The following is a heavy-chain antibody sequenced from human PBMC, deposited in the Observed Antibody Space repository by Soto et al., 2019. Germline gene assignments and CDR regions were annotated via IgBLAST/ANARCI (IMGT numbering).Heavy chain of an antibody. CDR3: ARDPRAYCSSTRCYGMDV. Sequence: QVQLVESGGGLVKPGGSLRLSCAASGFTFSDYYMSWIRQAPGKGLEWVSYISSSSSYTNYADSVKGRFTISRDNAKNSLYLQMNSLRAEDTAVYYCARDPRAYCSSTRCYGMDVWGQGTTVTVSS. V-gene: IGHV3-11*06. CDR2: ISSSSSYT. CDR1: GFTFSDYY. J-gene: IGHJ6*02. D-gene: IGHD2-2*01.